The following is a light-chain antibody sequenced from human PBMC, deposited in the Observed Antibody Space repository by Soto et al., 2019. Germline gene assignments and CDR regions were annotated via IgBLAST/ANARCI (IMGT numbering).Light chain of an antibody. CDR3: QQYAASRT. J-gene: IGKJ1*01. CDR1: QTIGSTY. CDR2: GAS. V-gene: IGKV3-20*01. Sequence: EIVLTQSPGTLSLSPGETATLSCRASQTIGSTYLAWYQQKPGQAPRLLIYGASSRATGIPDRFSGSGSGTDFTLTIGRLEPEDFAVYYCQQYAASRTFGQGTKVDIK.